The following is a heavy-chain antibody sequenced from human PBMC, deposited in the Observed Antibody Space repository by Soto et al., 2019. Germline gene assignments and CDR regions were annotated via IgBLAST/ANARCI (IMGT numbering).Heavy chain of an antibody. Sequence: LSLTCFVSGYSITAGVYYWSWIRHHPGKGLEWIGSFYSSGSIIYNPSLRSRVSISGDTSSNQFSMSLTSVTAADTARYYCARMYSSGSGWFHPWGQGTLVTVSS. CDR2: FYSSGSI. CDR3: ARMYSSGSGWFHP. J-gene: IGHJ5*02. D-gene: IGHD6-19*01. V-gene: IGHV4-31*03. CDR1: GYSITAGVYY.